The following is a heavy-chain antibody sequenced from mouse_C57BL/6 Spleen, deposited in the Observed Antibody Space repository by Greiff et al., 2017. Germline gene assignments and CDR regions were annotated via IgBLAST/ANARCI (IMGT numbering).Heavy chain of an antibody. CDR1: GYTFTSYW. Sequence: VQLKQPGAELVRPGSSVKLSCKASGYTFTSYWMHWVKQRPIQGLEWIGNIDPSDSETHYNQKFKDKATLTVDKSSSTAYMQLSSLTSEDSAVYYCARGYYGSSYIDYWGQGTTLTVSS. V-gene: IGHV1-52*01. J-gene: IGHJ2*01. CDR3: ARGYYGSSYIDY. D-gene: IGHD1-1*01. CDR2: IDPSDSET.